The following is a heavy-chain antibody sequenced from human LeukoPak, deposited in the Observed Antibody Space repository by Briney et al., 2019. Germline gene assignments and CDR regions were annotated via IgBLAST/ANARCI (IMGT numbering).Heavy chain of an antibody. CDR2: INSDGSSI. V-gene: IGHV3-74*01. J-gene: IGHJ5*01. CDR1: GFTLSTYW. Sequence: GGSLRLSCAASGFTLSTYWMHWVRQAPGKGLVWVARINSDGSSIIYADSVKGRFTISRDNAKNILYLQKNSLRAEDTAVYHCARDPAPQGWFDSWGQGTLVTVSS. CDR3: ARDPAPQGWFDS.